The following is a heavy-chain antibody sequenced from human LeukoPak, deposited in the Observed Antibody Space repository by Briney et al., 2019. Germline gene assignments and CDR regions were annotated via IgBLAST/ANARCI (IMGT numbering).Heavy chain of an antibody. CDR1: GFTFSNAW. J-gene: IGHJ4*02. Sequence: PGGSLRLSCAASGFTFSNAWMSWVRQAPGKGLEWVGRIKSKTDGGTTDYAAPVKGRFTISRDDSKNTLYLQMNSLKTEDTAVYYCTTAKPSGPIVGATPHPDYWGQGTLVTVSS. D-gene: IGHD1-26*01. CDR2: IKSKTDGGTT. CDR3: TTAKPSGPIVGATPHPDY. V-gene: IGHV3-15*01.